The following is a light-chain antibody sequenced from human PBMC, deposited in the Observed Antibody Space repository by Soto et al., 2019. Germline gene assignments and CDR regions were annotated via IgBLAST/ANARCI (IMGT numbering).Light chain of an antibody. Sequence: EIVLTQSPGTLSLSPGERATLSCRASQSVSNNYLAWYQQKPGQAPRLLIYDASSRATGIPDRFSGGGSGTEFTLTISSLQSEDFAVYYCQQYNDWPLTFGGGTKVDIK. CDR2: DAS. J-gene: IGKJ4*01. CDR1: QSVSNNY. V-gene: IGKV3-20*01. CDR3: QQYNDWPLT.